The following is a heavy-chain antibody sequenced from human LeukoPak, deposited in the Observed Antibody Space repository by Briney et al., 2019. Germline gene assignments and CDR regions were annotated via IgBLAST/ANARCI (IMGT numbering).Heavy chain of an antibody. CDR3: ARWRYCTSSRCYNWFDP. Sequence: SQTLSLTCAISGDSVSSNSAAWNWIRQSPSRGLEWLGRTYYRSKWYNDYALSVKSRITINPDTSKNQFSLQLNSVTPEDTAVYYCARWRYCTSSRCYNWFDPWGQGTLVTVSS. V-gene: IGHV6-1*01. CDR2: TYYRSKWYN. D-gene: IGHD2-2*01. CDR1: GDSVSSNSAA. J-gene: IGHJ5*02.